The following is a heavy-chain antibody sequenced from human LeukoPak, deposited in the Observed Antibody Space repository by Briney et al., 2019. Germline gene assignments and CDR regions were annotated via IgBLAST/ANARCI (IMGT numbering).Heavy chain of an antibody. D-gene: IGHD3-10*01. V-gene: IGHV3-23*01. CDR1: GFTFSDYG. CDR2: ISESGGST. J-gene: IGHJ4*02. CDR3: AKGSF. Sequence: GGSLRLSCAASGFTFSDYGMNWVRQAPGKGLEWVSGISESGGSTYYADSVKGRFTSSRDNSKNTLYLQMNNLRAEDTAAYYCAKGSFWGQGTLVTVSS.